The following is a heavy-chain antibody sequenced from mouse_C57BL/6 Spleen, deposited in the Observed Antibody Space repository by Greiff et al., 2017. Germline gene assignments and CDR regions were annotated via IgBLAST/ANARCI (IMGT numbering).Heavy chain of an antibody. D-gene: IGHD2-4*01. V-gene: IGHV1-64*01. CDR3: ARTLLYYDYGYFDY. CDR1: GYTFTSYW. J-gene: IGHJ2*01. CDR2: IHPNSGST. Sequence: QVQLQQPGAELVKPGASVKLSCKASGYTFTSYWMHWVKQRPGQGLEWIGMIHPNSGSTNYNEKFKSKATLTVDKSSSTAYMQLSSLTSEDSAVYYCARTLLYYDYGYFDYWGQGTTLTVSS.